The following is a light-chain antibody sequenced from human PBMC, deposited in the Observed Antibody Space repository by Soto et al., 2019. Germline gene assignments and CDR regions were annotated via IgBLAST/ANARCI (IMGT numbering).Light chain of an antibody. Sequence: QSALAQPASVSGSPGQSITISCTGTSSDVGGYNYVSWYQQHPGKAPKLMIYEVSNRPSGVSNRFSGSKSGNTASLTISGLQAEAEADYYCSSYTSSSTHYVFGTGTKVTAL. CDR2: EVS. V-gene: IGLV2-14*01. J-gene: IGLJ1*01. CDR3: SSYTSSSTHYV. CDR1: SSDVGGYNY.